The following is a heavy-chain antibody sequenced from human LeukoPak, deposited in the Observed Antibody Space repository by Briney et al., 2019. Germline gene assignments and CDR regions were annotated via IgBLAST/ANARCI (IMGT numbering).Heavy chain of an antibody. V-gene: IGHV3-43*02. CDR1: GFTFSTYG. J-gene: IGHJ4*02. CDR2: ISGVGVST. Sequence: GRSLRLSCAASGFTFSTYGMHWVRQAPGKGLEWVALISGVGVSTYYADSVEGRFTISRDNSKNSLYLQMNSLRPEDTALYYCAKQRYGYGYAMRPDYWGQGTLVTVSS. D-gene: IGHD5-18*01. CDR3: AKQRYGYGYAMRPDY.